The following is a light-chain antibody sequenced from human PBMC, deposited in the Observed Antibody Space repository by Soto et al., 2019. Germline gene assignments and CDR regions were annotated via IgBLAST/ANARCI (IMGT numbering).Light chain of an antibody. V-gene: IGKV3-11*01. J-gene: IGKJ1*01. CDR1: QSVSSY. Sequence: EIVLTQSPATLSLCPGERATLSRRASQSVSSYLAWYQQKPGQAPRLLIYDASNRATGIPARFSGSGSGTDFTLTISRLEPEDFAVYYCQQRSNWPPWTFGQGTKVDIK. CDR3: QQRSNWPPWT. CDR2: DAS.